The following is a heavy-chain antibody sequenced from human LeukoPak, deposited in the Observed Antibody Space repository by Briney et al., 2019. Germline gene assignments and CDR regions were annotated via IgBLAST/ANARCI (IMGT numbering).Heavy chain of an antibody. J-gene: IGHJ5*02. CDR3: ARHAHYYDILTGYEEGWFDP. CDR1: GDSITYFY. Sequence: SETLSLTCSVSGDSITYFYWSWIRQAAGKGLEWIGRISSSGSTDYNASLKSRVTISVDTSKNQFSLKLSSVTAADTAVYYCARHAHYYDILTGYEEGWFDPWGQGTLVTVSS. D-gene: IGHD3-9*01. V-gene: IGHV4-4*07. CDR2: ISSSGST.